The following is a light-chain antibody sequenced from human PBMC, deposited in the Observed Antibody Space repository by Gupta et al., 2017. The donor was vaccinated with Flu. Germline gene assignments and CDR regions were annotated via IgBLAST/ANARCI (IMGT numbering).Light chain of an antibody. J-gene: IGKJ4*01. Sequence: PVTLSWSPGERATLSCRARQSVSSYLAWYQQKPGQAPRLLIYDASNRATGVPARFSGSGSGTDFTLTISSLEPEDFAVYYCQQRGNWPLTFGGGTKVEIK. V-gene: IGKV3-11*01. CDR1: QSVSSY. CDR3: QQRGNWPLT. CDR2: DAS.